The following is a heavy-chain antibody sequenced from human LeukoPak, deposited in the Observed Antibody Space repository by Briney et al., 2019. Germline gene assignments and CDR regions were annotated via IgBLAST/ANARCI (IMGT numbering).Heavy chain of an antibody. Sequence: SETLSLTCAVYGGSFSGYYWSWIRQPPGKGLEWIGEINHSGSTNYNPSLKSRVTISVDTSKNQFSLKLSSVTAADTAVYYCARQGGRRYYGSGSYYNGNWFDPWGQGTLVTVSS. CDR3: ARQGGRRYYGSGSYYNGNWFDP. V-gene: IGHV4-34*01. CDR1: GGSFSGYY. J-gene: IGHJ5*02. CDR2: INHSGST. D-gene: IGHD3-10*01.